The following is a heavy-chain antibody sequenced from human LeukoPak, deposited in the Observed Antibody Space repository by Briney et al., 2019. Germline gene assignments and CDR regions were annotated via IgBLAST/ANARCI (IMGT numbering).Heavy chain of an antibody. J-gene: IGHJ4*02. Sequence: SETLSLTCTVSGGSISSGGYYWSWIRQHPAKGLEWIGYIYYSGSTYYNPSLKSRVTISVDTSKNQFSLKLSSVTAADTAVYYCARDLWGGSPDYWGQGTLVTVSS. CDR3: ARDLWGGSPDY. CDR2: IYYSGST. D-gene: IGHD1-26*01. V-gene: IGHV4-31*03. CDR1: GGSISSGGYY.